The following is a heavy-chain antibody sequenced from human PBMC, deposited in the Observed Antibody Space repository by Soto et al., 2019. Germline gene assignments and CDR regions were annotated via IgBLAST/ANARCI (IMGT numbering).Heavy chain of an antibody. CDR3: ARYGCRGGSCYSHFDY. V-gene: IGHV5-51*01. D-gene: IGHD2-15*01. Sequence: GESLKISCQVSGYSFTNYWIGWVRQMPGKGLEWMGIIYPGDSDTRYSPSFQGQVTISADKSITTAYLQWSSLKASDTAMYYCARYGCRGGSCYSHFDYWGQGTLVTVSS. CDR2: IYPGDSDT. CDR1: GYSFTNYW. J-gene: IGHJ4*02.